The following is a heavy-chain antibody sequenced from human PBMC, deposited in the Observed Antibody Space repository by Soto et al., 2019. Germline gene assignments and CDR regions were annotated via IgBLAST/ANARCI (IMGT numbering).Heavy chain of an antibody. J-gene: IGHJ6*02. CDR1: GGSISSGDYY. D-gene: IGHD3-10*01. CDR3: ASTIPYYYYGMDV. Sequence: PSETLSLTCTVSGGSISSGDYYWSWIRQPPGKGLEWIGYIYYSGSTYYNPSLKSRVTISVDTSKNQFSLKLSSVTAADTAVYYCASTIPYYYYGMDVWGQGTTVTVS. CDR2: IYYSGST. V-gene: IGHV4-30-4*01.